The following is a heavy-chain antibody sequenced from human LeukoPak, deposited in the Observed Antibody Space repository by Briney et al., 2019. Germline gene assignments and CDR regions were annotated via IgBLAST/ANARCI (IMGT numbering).Heavy chain of an antibody. CDR2: IYYSGST. CDR3: ARDSEDSSGWRRWFDP. V-gene: IGHV4-39*07. CDR1: GGSISSSSYY. J-gene: IGHJ5*02. D-gene: IGHD6-19*01. Sequence: SETLSLTCTVSGGSISSSSYYWGWIRQPPGKGLEWIGSIYYSGSTYYNPSLKSRVTISVDTSKNQFSLKLSSVTAADTAVYYCARDSEDSSGWRRWFDPWGQGTLVTVSS.